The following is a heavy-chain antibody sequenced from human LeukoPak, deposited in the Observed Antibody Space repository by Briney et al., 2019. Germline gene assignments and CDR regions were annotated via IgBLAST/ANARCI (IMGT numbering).Heavy chain of an antibody. J-gene: IGHJ3*02. CDR1: GYTFTGYY. V-gene: IGHV1-2*02. CDR3: ARDGIGGNAFDI. Sequence: ASVKVPCEASGYTFTGYYMHWVRQAPGQGLEWMGWINPNGGTNYAQQFQGRVTMTRDTSVSTAYMDLTGLGSDDTAVYYCARDGIGGNAFDIWGQGTMVTVSS. CDR2: INPNGGT. D-gene: IGHD3-16*01.